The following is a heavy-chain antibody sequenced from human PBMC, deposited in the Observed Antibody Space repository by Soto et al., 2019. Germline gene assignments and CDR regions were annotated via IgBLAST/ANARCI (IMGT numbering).Heavy chain of an antibody. J-gene: IGHJ6*03. CDR1: GGSFSGYY. CDR2: INHSGST. Sequence: PSETLSLTCAVYGGSFSGYYWSWIRQPPGKGLEWIGEINHSGSTNYNPSLKSRVTISVDTSKNQFSLKLSSVTAADTAVYYCARGRSAYDFWSGYRGGYYYMDVWGKGTTVTVS. D-gene: IGHD3-3*01. V-gene: IGHV4-34*01. CDR3: ARGRSAYDFWSGYRGGYYYMDV.